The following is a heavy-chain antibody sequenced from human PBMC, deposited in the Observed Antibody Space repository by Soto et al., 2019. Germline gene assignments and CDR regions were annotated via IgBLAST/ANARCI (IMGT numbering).Heavy chain of an antibody. CDR3: TRSSGYYAY. J-gene: IGHJ4*02. V-gene: IGHV3-23*01. D-gene: IGHD3-3*01. CDR1: GFTFSNFG. CDR2: ISGIAGSA. Sequence: GGSLRLSCEASGFTFSNFGLCWVRQTPGKGLEWVSGISGIAGSASYADSVKGRFTISRDNSKSTLYLQMNSLRAEDTAVYYCTRSSGYYAYWGQGTLVTVSS.